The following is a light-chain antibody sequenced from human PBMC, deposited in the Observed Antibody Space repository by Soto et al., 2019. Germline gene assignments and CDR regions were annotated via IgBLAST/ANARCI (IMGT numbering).Light chain of an antibody. CDR2: AAS. CDR3: QESHST. Sequence: DAPMTQSPSSLSASVGDSVTITCRASQSIGTYLDWYQHKPGKAPKLLIYAASSLQSGVPSRFSGSGSGTDFTLTISSLQPEDFATYYCQESHSTFGQGTKPEIK. J-gene: IGKJ2*01. CDR1: QSIGTY. V-gene: IGKV1-39*01.